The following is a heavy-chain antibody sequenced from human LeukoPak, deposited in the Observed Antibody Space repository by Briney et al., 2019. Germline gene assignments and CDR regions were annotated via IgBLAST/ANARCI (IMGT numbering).Heavy chain of an antibody. J-gene: IGHJ4*02. CDR1: GFTFSSYT. CDR2: ITGSGDST. Sequence: GGSLRLSCAASGFTFSSYTMNWVRQAPGKGLEWVSAITGSGDSTHYADSVKGRFTISRDNAKNSLYLQMNSLRAEDTAVYYCARAGHYCTNGVCYTDYFDYWGQGTLVTVSS. D-gene: IGHD2-8*01. V-gene: IGHV3-23*01. CDR3: ARAGHYCTNGVCYTDYFDY.